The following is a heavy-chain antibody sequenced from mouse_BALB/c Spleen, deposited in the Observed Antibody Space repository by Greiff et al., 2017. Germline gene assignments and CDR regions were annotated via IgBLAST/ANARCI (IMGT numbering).Heavy chain of an antibody. J-gene: IGHJ2*01. Sequence: EVQLVESGGGLVKPGGSLKLSCAASGFAFSSYDMSWVRQTPEKRLEWVAYISSGGGSTYYPDTVKGRFTISRDNAKNTLYLQMSSLKSEDTAMYYCARGDYYGSTFDYWGQGTTLTVSS. D-gene: IGHD1-1*01. CDR1: GFAFSSYD. CDR3: ARGDYYGSTFDY. V-gene: IGHV5-12-1*01. CDR2: ISSGGGST.